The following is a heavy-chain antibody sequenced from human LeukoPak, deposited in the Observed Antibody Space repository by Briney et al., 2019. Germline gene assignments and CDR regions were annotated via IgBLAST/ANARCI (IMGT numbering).Heavy chain of an antibody. CDR2: ISSSSSYI. J-gene: IGHJ6*03. CDR3: ARTTPTGDYYMDV. D-gene: IGHD1-1*01. CDR1: GFTFSSYS. Sequence: GGSLRLSCAASGFTFSSYSVNWVRQAPGKGLEWVSSISSSSSYIYYADSVKGRFTISRDNAKNSLYLQMNSLRAEDTAVYYCARTTPTGDYYMDVWGKGTTVTVSS. V-gene: IGHV3-21*01.